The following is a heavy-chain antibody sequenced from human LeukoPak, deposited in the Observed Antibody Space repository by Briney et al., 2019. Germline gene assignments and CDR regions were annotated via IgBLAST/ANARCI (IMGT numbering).Heavy chain of an antibody. J-gene: IGHJ4*02. Sequence: KSSETLSLTCTVSGGSISSSSYYWGWIRQPPGKGLEWIGSIYYSGSTYYNPSLKSRVTISVDTSKNQFSLKLSSVTAADTAVYYCARGDDYGDSYYFDYWGQGTLVTVSS. CDR2: IYYSGST. V-gene: IGHV4-39*01. D-gene: IGHD4-17*01. CDR3: ARGDDYGDSYYFDY. CDR1: GGSISSSSYY.